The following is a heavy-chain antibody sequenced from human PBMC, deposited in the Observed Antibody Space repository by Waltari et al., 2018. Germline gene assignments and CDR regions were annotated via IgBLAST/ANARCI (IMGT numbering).Heavy chain of an antibody. V-gene: IGHV1-69*06. CDR1: GYTFTGYY. D-gene: IGHD2-2*01. CDR2: IIPIFGTA. CDR3: ARDRYIVVVPAAHNWFDP. Sequence: QVQLVQSGAEVKKPGASVKVSCKASGYTFTGYYMHWVRQAPGQGLEWMGRIIPIFGTANYAQKFQGRVTITADKSTSTAYMELSSLRSEDTAVYYCARDRYIVVVPAAHNWFDPWGQGTLVTVSS. J-gene: IGHJ5*02.